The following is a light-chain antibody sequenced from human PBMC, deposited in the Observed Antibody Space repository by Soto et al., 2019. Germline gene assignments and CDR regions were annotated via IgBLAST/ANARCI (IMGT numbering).Light chain of an antibody. Sequence: EIALTQSPGTLSLSPGERATLSCRASQGVGSKYLAWYQQKPGQAPRLLIYAASSRATGIPDRFSGSGSGTDFTLTISRLEPEDFAVYYCQQYGNSPGITFGQGTRLESK. CDR1: QGVGSKY. CDR2: AAS. J-gene: IGKJ5*01. V-gene: IGKV3-20*01. CDR3: QQYGNSPGIT.